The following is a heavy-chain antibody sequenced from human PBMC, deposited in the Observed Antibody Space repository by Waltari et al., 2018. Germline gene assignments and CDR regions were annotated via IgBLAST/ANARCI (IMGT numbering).Heavy chain of an antibody. CDR3: ARGGYCSGGSCYSED. J-gene: IGHJ4*02. D-gene: IGHD2-15*01. CDR1: GFTFDDYG. V-gene: IGHV3-20*04. CDR2: INCNGGST. Sequence: EVQLVESGGGVVRPGGSLRLSCAATGFTFDDYGMSWVRTATGKGLEWVSGINCNGGSTGYADSVKGRFTISRDNAKNSLYLQMNSLRAEDTALYYCARGGYCSGGSCYSEDWGQGTLVTVSS.